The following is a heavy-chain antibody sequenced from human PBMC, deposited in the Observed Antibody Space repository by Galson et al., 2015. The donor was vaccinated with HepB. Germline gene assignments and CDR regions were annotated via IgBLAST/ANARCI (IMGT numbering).Heavy chain of an antibody. CDR1: GFTFSSYA. CDR3: ARAGWGGPYYFDQ. Sequence: SLRLSCAASGFTFSSYAMHWVRQAPGKGLEWVAVISDDGSNKHYADSVKGRFTISRDNSKNTLYLQMNSLRAEDTAVYYCARAGWGGPYYFDQWGQGTLVTVSS. J-gene: IGHJ4*02. V-gene: IGHV3-30-3*01. D-gene: IGHD3-10*01. CDR2: ISDDGSNK.